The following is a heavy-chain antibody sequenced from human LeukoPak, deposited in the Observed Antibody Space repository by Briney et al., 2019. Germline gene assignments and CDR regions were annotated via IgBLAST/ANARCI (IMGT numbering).Heavy chain of an antibody. CDR3: ARDRAAADLAY. Sequence: GGSLRLSCAASGFTFSIYGMHWVRQAPGKGLEWVAVIWYDGSNKFYADSVKGRFTISRDNSRNTLYLQMNSLRAEDTAVYYCARDRAAADLAYWGQGTLVTVSS. V-gene: IGHV3-33*01. CDR1: GFTFSIYG. J-gene: IGHJ4*02. CDR2: IWYDGSNK. D-gene: IGHD6-13*01.